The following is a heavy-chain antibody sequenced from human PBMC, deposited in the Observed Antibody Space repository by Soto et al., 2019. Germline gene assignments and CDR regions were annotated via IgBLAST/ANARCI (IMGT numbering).Heavy chain of an antibody. J-gene: IGHJ4*02. CDR1: GASVSIKSAA. CDR3: ATYFTGAGGRGH. Sequence: SQTLSLTCAISGASVSIKSAAWNWIRQSPSRGLEWLGRTYYRPKWYYDYADSVKSRITINSDTSKNQFSLQLNSVTAADTAVYFCATYFTGAGGRGHWGQGTLVTVSS. D-gene: IGHD2-8*02. CDR2: TYYRPKWYY. V-gene: IGHV6-1*01.